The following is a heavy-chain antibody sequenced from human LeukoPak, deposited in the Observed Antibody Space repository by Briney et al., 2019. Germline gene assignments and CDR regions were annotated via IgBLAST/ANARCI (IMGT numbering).Heavy chain of an antibody. Sequence: ASVKVSCKVSGYTLTELSMHWVRQAPGKELEWMGGFDPEDGETIYAQRFQGRVTMTEDTSTDTAYMELSSLRSEDTAVYYCATDMVAGEAFDIWGQGTMVTVSS. V-gene: IGHV1-24*01. D-gene: IGHD2-15*01. CDR1: GYTLTELS. J-gene: IGHJ3*02. CDR3: ATDMVAGEAFDI. CDR2: FDPEDGET.